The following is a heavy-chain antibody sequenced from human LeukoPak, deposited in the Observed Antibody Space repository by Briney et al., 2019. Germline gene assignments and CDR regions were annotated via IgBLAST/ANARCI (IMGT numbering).Heavy chain of an antibody. CDR3: ARGGGGLPTARRFKRGNWFDL. Sequence: SSETLSLTCAVYGGSFSGYYWTWIRQPPGKGLEWMAEINHRGSTNYNPSLKRRASTTVNTSTNHFSLLLMSVPAADTAVYYCARGGGGLPTARRFKRGNWFDLWGQGTLVTVSS. CDR2: INHRGST. J-gene: IGHJ5*02. V-gene: IGHV4-34*01. CDR1: GGSFSGYY. D-gene: IGHD2-2*01.